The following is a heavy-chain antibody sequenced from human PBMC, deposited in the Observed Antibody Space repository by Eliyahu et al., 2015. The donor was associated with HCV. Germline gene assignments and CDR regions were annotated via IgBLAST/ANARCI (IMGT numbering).Heavy chain of an antibody. CDR2: IHYSGST. CDR1: GGSIXTYY. D-gene: IGHD6-19*01. Sequence: QVQLQESGPGLVKPSETLSLTCTVSGGSIXTYYWSWIRQPPGKGLEWIGYIHYSGSTNYNPSLKSRXTISVDTSKNQFSLKLTSVTAADTAMYYCASGGGGIAVTGTGGWFDPWGQGTLVTVSS. V-gene: IGHV4-59*01. CDR3: ASGGGGIAVTGTGGWFDP. J-gene: IGHJ5*02.